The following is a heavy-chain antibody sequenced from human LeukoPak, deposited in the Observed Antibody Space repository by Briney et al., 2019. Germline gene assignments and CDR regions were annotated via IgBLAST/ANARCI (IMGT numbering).Heavy chain of an antibody. CDR1: VGSISSYY. D-gene: IGHD1-26*01. J-gene: IGHJ3*02. CDR2: IYTSGTI. Sequence: SDTLSLTCTVSVGSISSYYWIWIRQPAGTALEWIGRIYTSGTITYNPSLKSRVTMSVDTSKNQFSLKLSSVTAADTAVYYCARDKWEPRYAFDIWGQGTMVTVSS. CDR3: ARDKWEPRYAFDI. V-gene: IGHV4-4*07.